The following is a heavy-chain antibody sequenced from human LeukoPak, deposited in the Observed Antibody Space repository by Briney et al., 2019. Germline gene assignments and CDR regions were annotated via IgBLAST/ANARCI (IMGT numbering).Heavy chain of an antibody. D-gene: IGHD3-10*01. CDR1: GGSFSGYF. V-gene: IGHV4-34*01. CDR2: INHSGST. CDR3: ARGGGRDGSGSYFDY. J-gene: IGHJ4*02. Sequence: PSETLSLTCAVYGGSFSGYFWTWIRQPPGKGLEWIGEINHSGSTNYNPSLKSRVTISVDTSKNQFSLKLSSVTAADTAVYYCARGGGRDGSGSYFDYWGQGTLVTVSS.